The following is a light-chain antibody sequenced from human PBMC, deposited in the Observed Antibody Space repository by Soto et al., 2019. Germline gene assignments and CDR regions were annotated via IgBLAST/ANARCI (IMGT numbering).Light chain of an antibody. CDR1: QSVAANS. CDR3: QQFSSYPLT. CDR2: GTS. J-gene: IGKJ4*01. Sequence: EIVLTQSPGPLSLSPGERATLSCRSSQSVAANSLAWYQNKPGQGPRLIIYGTSSRATGIPDRFSGGGSGTDCTLTISRLEPEDVAVYYCQQFSSYPLTLGGGTKVDIK. V-gene: IGKV3-20*01.